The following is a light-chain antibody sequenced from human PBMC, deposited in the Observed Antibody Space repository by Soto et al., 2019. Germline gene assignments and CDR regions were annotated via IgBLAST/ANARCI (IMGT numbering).Light chain of an antibody. Sequence: EIVMTQSPATLSVSPGERATLSCRASQSVSSNLAWYQQKPGQAPRLLIYGASSRATGIPDRFSGSGSGTEFTLTISRLEPEDFAVFYCQQYGSSPRTFGQGTKVEI. CDR1: QSVSSN. V-gene: IGKV3-20*01. CDR3: QQYGSSPRT. J-gene: IGKJ1*01. CDR2: GAS.